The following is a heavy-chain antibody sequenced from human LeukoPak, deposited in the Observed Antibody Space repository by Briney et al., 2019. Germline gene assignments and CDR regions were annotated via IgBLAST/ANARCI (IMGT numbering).Heavy chain of an antibody. V-gene: IGHV3-64D*06. Sequence: GGSLRLSCSASGFIFSRYAMHWVRQPPGKGLYYVAAISSEGDSTYYADSVKGRFTISRDNSKNTLSLQMSSLKPEDTAVYYCVKTFGYCSSTSCYVFDYWGQGTLVTVSS. J-gene: IGHJ4*02. CDR3: VKTFGYCSSTSCYVFDY. CDR1: GFIFSRYA. CDR2: ISSEGDST. D-gene: IGHD2-2*01.